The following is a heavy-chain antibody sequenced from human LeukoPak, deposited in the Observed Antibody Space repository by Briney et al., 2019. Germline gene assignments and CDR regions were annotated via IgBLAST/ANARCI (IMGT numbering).Heavy chain of an antibody. CDR3: ARVGALSSSWLLY. CDR2: ISRSATTI. Sequence: GGSLRLSCAASGFTFSSYSMNWVRQAPGKGLEWVSSISRSATTIYYADSVKGRFTISRDNAKNSLYLQMNSLRAGDTAVYFCARVGALSSSWLLYWGQGTLVTVSS. J-gene: IGHJ4*02. D-gene: IGHD6-13*01. CDR1: GFTFSSYS. V-gene: IGHV3-48*04.